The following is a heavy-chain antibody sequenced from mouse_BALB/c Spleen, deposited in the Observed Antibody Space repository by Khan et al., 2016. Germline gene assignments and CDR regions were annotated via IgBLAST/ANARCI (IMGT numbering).Heavy chain of an antibody. Sequence: EVQLVESGGGLVQPKGSLKLSCAASGFTFNTNAMNWVRQAPGKGLEWVARIRSKSNNYATYYADSVKDRFTISRDDSQSMLYLQMNNLKTEDTAMYYCGRELGFAYWGQGTLVTVSA. CDR2: IRSKSNNYAT. CDR3: GRELGFAY. V-gene: IGHV10S3*01. D-gene: IGHD4-1*01. J-gene: IGHJ3*01. CDR1: GFTFNTNA.